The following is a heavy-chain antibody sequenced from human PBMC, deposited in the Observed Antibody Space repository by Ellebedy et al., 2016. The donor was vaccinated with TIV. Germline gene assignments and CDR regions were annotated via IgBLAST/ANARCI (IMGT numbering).Heavy chain of an antibody. D-gene: IGHD2-2*02. Sequence: SVKVSXKASGGTFSSYAISWVRQAPGQGLEWMGGIIPIFGTANYAQKFQGRVTMTTDTSTSTAYMELRSLRSDDTAVYYCARDCSTSCYTDWGQGTLVTVSS. CDR2: IIPIFGTA. V-gene: IGHV1-69*05. CDR3: ARDCSTSCYTD. J-gene: IGHJ4*02. CDR1: GGTFSSYA.